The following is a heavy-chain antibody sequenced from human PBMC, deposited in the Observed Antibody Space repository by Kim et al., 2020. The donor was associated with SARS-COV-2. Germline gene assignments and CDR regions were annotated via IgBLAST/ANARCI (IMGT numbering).Heavy chain of an antibody. Sequence: GGSLRLSCAASGFAFSNYAMSWVRQAPGKGLEWVSAMSGMSGSGANTYYADSEKGRFTVSRDNSKNTLYLQMNSLRAEDTAIYYCTNGGVDTNYHSFDYWRRGTVDTVS. CDR3: TNGGVDTNYHSFDY. D-gene: IGHD3-3*01. J-gene: IGHJ4*02. V-gene: IGHV3-23*01. CDR1: GFAFSNYA. CDR2: MSGMSGSGANT.